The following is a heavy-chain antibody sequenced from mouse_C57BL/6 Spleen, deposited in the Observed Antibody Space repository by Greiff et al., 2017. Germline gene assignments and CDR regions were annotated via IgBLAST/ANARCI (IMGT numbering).Heavy chain of an antibody. D-gene: IGHD1-1*01. CDR1: GFTFSDYY. V-gene: IGHV5-16*01. CDR3: AREEGSSDWYFDV. CDR2: INNEGSST. Sequence: VESEGGLVQPGSSMKLSCTASGFTFSDYYMVWVRQVPEKGLDWVANINNEGSSTYYLDSLNCRFIISRDNAKNLLYLQMRSLQSENTATYDGAREEGSSDWYFDVWGTGTTVTVSS. J-gene: IGHJ1*03.